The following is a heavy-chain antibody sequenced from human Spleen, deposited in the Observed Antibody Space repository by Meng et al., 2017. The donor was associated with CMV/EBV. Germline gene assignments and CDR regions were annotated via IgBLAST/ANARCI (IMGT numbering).Heavy chain of an antibody. CDR2: IDYSGST. CDR3: ASITSGSRIAVAASDY. CDR1: AGSMSSTRYY. V-gene: IGHV4-39*07. J-gene: IGHJ4*02. D-gene: IGHD6-19*01. Sequence: QLALPWPRPARCKPPATPPRACTPSAGSMSSTRYYWGWIRQPPGTALAWIVSIDYSGSTDYNSSLKSRVTISVDTSKNQFSLKLSSVTAADTAVYYCASITSGSRIAVAASDYWGQGTLVTVSS.